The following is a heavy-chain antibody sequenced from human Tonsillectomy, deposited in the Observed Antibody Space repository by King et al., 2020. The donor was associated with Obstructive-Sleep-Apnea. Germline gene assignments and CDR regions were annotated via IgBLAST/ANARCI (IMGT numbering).Heavy chain of an antibody. J-gene: IGHJ4*02. Sequence: VQLVESGGGVVQPGRSLRLSCAASGFGFSTFDMHWVRQAPGKGLEWVAVISYDGGDKDYADSVKGRFTISRDNSKNTLYLEMNSPRSEDTAVYYCARPHDDRNGYYYPYFDYWGQGTLITVSS. V-gene: IGHV3-30*04. CDR3: ARPHDDRNGYYYPYFDY. D-gene: IGHD3-22*01. CDR1: GFGFSTFD. CDR2: ISYDGGDK.